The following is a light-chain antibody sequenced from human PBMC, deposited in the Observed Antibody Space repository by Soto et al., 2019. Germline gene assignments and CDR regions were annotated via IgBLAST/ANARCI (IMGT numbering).Light chain of an antibody. CDR2: AAS. J-gene: IGKJ1*01. Sequence: DRQLTPSPSFLSASVGDRVPITCRSSHGISCYLAWYQQKPGKARKLLIYAASTLQSGVPSRFSGSGSGTEFTLTISSLQPEDFATYYCQQLNSYPRTFGQGTKMEIK. V-gene: IGKV1-9*01. CDR3: QQLNSYPRT. CDR1: HGISCY.